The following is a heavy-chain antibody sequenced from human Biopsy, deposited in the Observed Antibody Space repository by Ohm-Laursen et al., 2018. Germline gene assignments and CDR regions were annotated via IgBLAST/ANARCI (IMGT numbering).Heavy chain of an antibody. D-gene: IGHD6-19*01. J-gene: IGHJ4*02. V-gene: IGHV3-11*01. CDR3: ARSGWNFEFDS. CDR1: RFTFSGYF. CDR2: ISSSGITA. Sequence: GSLRLSCSASRFTFSGYFMSWIRQAPGKGLEWVSYISSSGITAHYADSVKGRFTISRDNAKNSLYLQMNSLRAEDTAIYYCARSGWNFEFDSWGKGTLVAVSS.